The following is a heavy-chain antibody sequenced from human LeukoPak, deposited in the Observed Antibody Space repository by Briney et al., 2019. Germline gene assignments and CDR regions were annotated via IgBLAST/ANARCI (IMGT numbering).Heavy chain of an antibody. CDR3: ARGFGRP. V-gene: IGHV3-30-3*01. Sequence: PGRSLRLSCAASGFTFSNYAMHWVRQAPGRGLEWVAVISYDGSNKYYADSVKGRFTISRDDSKNTLYLQMNSLRAEDTAVYYCARGFGRPWGQGTLVTVSS. CDR2: ISYDGSNK. J-gene: IGHJ5*02. CDR1: GFTFSNYA. D-gene: IGHD3-10*01.